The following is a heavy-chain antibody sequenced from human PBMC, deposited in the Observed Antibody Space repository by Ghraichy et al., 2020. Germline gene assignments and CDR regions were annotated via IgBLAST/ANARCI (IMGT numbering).Heavy chain of an antibody. V-gene: IGHV1-46*01. CDR1: GYTFTSYY. CDR3: ARDLCSSTSCLNWFDP. Sequence: ASVKVSCKASGYTFTSYYMHWVRQAPGQGLEWMGIINPSGGSTSYAQKFQGRVTMTRDTSTSTVYMELSSLRSEDTAVYYCARDLCSSTSCLNWFDPWGQGTLVTVSS. D-gene: IGHD2-2*01. J-gene: IGHJ5*02. CDR2: INPSGGST.